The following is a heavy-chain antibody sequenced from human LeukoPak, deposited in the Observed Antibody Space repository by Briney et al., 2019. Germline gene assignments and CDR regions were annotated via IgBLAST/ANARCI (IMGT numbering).Heavy chain of an antibody. CDR2: INSDGSST. D-gene: IGHD6-13*01. CDR3: ARDRDIAAAGTLGY. CDR1: GFTFSSYW. V-gene: IGHV3-74*01. J-gene: IGHJ4*02. Sequence: GGSLRLSCAASGFTFSSYWMHWVRHAPGKGLVWVSRINSDGSSTSYADSVKGRFTISRDNSKNTLYLQMNSLRAEDTAVYYCARDRDIAAAGTLGYWGQGTLVTVSS.